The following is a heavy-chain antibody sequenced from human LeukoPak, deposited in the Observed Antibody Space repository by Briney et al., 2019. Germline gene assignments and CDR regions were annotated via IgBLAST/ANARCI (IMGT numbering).Heavy chain of an antibody. V-gene: IGHV4-61*02. CDR2: IYTSGST. CDR3: ARDLASGMIVVVPSWFDP. CDR1: GGSISSGSYY. J-gene: IGHJ5*02. Sequence: SETLSLTCTVSGGSISSGSYYWSWIRQPAGKGLEWIGRIYTSGSTNYNPSLKSRVTISVDTSKNQFSLKLSSVTAADTAVYYCARDLASGMIVVVPSWFDPWGRGTLVTVSS. D-gene: IGHD3-22*01.